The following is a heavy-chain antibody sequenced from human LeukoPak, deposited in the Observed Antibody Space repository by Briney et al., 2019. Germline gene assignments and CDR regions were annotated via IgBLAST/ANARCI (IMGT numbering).Heavy chain of an antibody. CDR1: GFTFSSYG. V-gene: IGHV3-30*02. J-gene: IGHJ4*02. D-gene: IGHD4-17*01. Sequence: GGSLRLSCAASGFTFSSYGMHWVRQAPGKGLEWVAFIRYDGSNKYYADSVKGRFTISRDYSKNTLYLQVNSLRPEDTAVHYCAKLSGAYGDSRDYWGQGTLVTVSS. CDR3: AKLSGAYGDSRDY. CDR2: IRYDGSNK.